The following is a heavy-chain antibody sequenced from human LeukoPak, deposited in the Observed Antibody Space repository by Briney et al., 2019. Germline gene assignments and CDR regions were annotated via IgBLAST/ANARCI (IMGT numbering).Heavy chain of an antibody. CDR1: GYTFTSYA. J-gene: IGHJ4*02. Sequence: VSVKVSCKASGYTFTSYAMHWVRQAPGQRLEWMGWINAGNGNTKYSQKFQGRVTLTRDTSASTASMELSSLRSEDTAVYYCARESYSSGWYGVVDYWGQGTLVTVSS. V-gene: IGHV1-3*01. CDR2: INAGNGNT. D-gene: IGHD6-19*01. CDR3: ARESYSSGWYGVVDY.